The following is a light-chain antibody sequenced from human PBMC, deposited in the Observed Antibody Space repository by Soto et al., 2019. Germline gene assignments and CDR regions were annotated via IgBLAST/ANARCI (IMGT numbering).Light chain of an antibody. CDR2: DVS. V-gene: IGLV2-14*01. Sequence: QSVLTQPASVSGSPGQSITISCTGTSSDVGNYNYVSWFQQHPGKAPKLVIYDVSNRPSGVSNRFSGSTSGNTASLTISGLQAEDEADYYCSSYTSSSTLVFGGGTKLTVL. CDR1: SSDVGNYNY. J-gene: IGLJ2*01. CDR3: SSYTSSSTLV.